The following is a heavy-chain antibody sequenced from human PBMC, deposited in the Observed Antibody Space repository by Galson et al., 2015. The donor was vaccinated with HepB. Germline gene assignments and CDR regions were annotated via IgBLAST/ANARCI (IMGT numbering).Heavy chain of an antibody. CDR2: ISSSSSYT. V-gene: IGHV3-11*06. CDR1: GFTFSDYY. CDR3: ARSRGTMVRGVTFSYYFDY. D-gene: IGHD3-10*01. Sequence: SLRLSCAASGFTFSDYYMSWIRQAPGKGLEWVSYISSSSSYTNYADSVKGRFTISRDNAKNSLYLQMNSLRAEDTAVYYCARSRGTMVRGVTFSYYFDYWGQGTLVTVSS. J-gene: IGHJ4*02.